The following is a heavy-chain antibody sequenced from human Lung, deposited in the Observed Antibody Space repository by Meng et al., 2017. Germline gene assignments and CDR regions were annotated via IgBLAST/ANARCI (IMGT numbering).Heavy chain of an antibody. CDR1: GGSFRDYF. V-gene: IGHV4-34*01. J-gene: IGHJ4*02. CDR3: ARGPTTMAHDFYY. CDR2: NNHSGSP. D-gene: IGHD4-11*01. Sequence: GHLKRWGHGTLEPPGTPSLTCVVSGGSFRDYFWGWIRQPPGKGLEWIGENNHSGSPNYNPSLESRANISVDTSQNNLSLKLSSVTGADSAVYYCARGPTTMAHDFYYWGQGTLVTVSS.